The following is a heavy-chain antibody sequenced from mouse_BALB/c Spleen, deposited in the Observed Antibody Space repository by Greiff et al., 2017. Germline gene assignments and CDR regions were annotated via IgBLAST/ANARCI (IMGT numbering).Heavy chain of an antibody. J-gene: IGHJ3*01. CDR1: GYSITSDYA. Sequence: EVMLVESGPGLVKPSQSLSLTCTVTGYSITSDYAWNWIRQFPGNKLEWMGYISYSGSTSYNPSLKSRISITRDTSKNQFFLQLNSVTTEDTATYYCARSGDWDGFAYWGQGTLVTVSA. CDR2: ISYSGST. D-gene: IGHD4-1*01. V-gene: IGHV3-2*02. CDR3: ARSGDWDGFAY.